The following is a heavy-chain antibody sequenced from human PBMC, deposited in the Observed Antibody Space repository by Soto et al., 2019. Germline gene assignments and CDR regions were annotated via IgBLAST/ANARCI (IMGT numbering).Heavy chain of an antibody. CDR3: AREVSGYCSSTSCPRTKNALDY. CDR1: GYTFTGYY. V-gene: IGHV1-2*02. J-gene: IGHJ4*02. CDR2: INPNSGGT. D-gene: IGHD2-2*01. Sequence: ASVEVSCRASGYTFTGYYMHWVRQAPGQGLEWMGWINPNSGGTNYAQKFQGRVTMTRDTSISTAYMELSRLRSDDTAVYYCAREVSGYCSSTSCPRTKNALDYWGQGTLVTVSS.